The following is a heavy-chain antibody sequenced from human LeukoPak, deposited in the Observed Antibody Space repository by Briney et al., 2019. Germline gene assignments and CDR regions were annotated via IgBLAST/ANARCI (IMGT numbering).Heavy chain of an antibody. CDR2: ISGSGGST. Sequence: GGSLRLSCAASGFTFSSYAMSWVRQAPGKGLEWVSVISGSGGSTFYADSVKGRSTISRDNSKNTLYLQMNSLRAEDTAVYYCAKDGVRGRDSSSSRGGAFDIWGQGTMVTVSS. V-gene: IGHV3-23*01. CDR1: GFTFSSYA. CDR3: AKDGVRGRDSSSSRGGAFDI. J-gene: IGHJ3*02. D-gene: IGHD6-6*01.